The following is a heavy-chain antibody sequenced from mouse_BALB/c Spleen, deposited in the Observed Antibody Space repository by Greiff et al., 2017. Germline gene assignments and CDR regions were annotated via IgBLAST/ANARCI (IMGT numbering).Heavy chain of an antibody. CDR2: IYPGNVNT. CDR3: ARSGYDGAWFAY. V-gene: IGHV1S56*01. CDR1: GYTFTSYY. D-gene: IGHD2-10*02. Sequence: VQLQQSGPELVKPGASVRISCKASGYTFTSYYIHWVKQRPGQGLEWIGWIYPGNVNTKYNEKFTGKATLTADKSSSTAYIQLRSLTSEDSAIYFCARSGYDGAWFAYWGQGTLVTVSA. J-gene: IGHJ3*01.